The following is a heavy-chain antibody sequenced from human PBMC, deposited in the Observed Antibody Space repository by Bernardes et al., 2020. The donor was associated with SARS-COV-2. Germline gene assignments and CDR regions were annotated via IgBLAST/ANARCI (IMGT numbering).Heavy chain of an antibody. Sequence: ASVKASCKASGYTFTGYYMHWVRQAPGQGLEWMGWINPNSGGTNYSQKFQGRVTMTRDTSISTAYMELSRLRSDDTAVYYCARDGFPYYYDSSGYYSGAWFDPWGQGTLVTVSS. J-gene: IGHJ5*02. CDR1: GYTFTGYY. D-gene: IGHD3-22*01. CDR2: INPNSGGT. V-gene: IGHV1-2*02. CDR3: ARDGFPYYYDSSGYYSGAWFDP.